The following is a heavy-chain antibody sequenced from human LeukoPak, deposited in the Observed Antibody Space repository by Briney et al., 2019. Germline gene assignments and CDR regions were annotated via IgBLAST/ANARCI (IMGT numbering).Heavy chain of an antibody. Sequence: GGSLRLSCAGSGFTFSKYAMTWVRQAPGKRLEWVSAISSSTLKIYYADSVKGRFTISRDNSKNTLYLQMNSLRAEDTAVYYCVRDQGGAVSYWGQGTLVTVSS. CDR1: GFTFSKYA. CDR3: VRDQGGAVSY. D-gene: IGHD3-16*01. V-gene: IGHV3-23*01. CDR2: ISSSTLKI. J-gene: IGHJ4*02.